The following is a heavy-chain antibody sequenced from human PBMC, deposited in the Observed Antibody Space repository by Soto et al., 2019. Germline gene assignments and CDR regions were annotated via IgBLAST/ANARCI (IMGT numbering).Heavy chain of an antibody. Sequence: GGSLRLSCAASGFTFSSHSINWVRQAPGKGMEWVSYISGSGATKYYADSVKGRFTIYRDNARNSLYLQMSSLSDEDTVVYYCARAIRGFSYVVDYWGQGTLVTVSS. CDR3: ARAIRGFSYVVDY. CDR1: GFTFSSHS. J-gene: IGHJ4*02. CDR2: ISGSGATK. D-gene: IGHD5-18*01. V-gene: IGHV3-48*02.